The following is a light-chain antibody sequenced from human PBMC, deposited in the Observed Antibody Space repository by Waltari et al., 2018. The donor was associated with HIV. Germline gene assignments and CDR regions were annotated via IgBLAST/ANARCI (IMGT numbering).Light chain of an antibody. CDR1: ALPKQY. CDR3: QSADSSGTWV. CDR2: KDT. V-gene: IGLV3-25*03. J-gene: IGLJ3*02. Sequence: SYELTQPPSVSVSPGQTARITYSGDALPKQYAYWYHQKPGQAPVLVIYKDTERPSGIPCRFSGSSSGTTVTLTISGVQAEDEADYYCQSADSSGTWVFGGGTKLTVL.